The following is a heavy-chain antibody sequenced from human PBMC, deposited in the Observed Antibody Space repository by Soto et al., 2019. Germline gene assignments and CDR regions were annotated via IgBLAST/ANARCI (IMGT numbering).Heavy chain of an antibody. Sequence: GGSLRLSCAASGFTFSSYAMHWARQAPGKGLEWVAVISYDGSNKYYADSVKGRFTISRDNSKNTLYLQMNSLRAEDTAVYYCARVPYSSSSPAFDYWGQGTLVTVSS. J-gene: IGHJ4*02. CDR3: ARVPYSSSSPAFDY. CDR1: GFTFSSYA. CDR2: ISYDGSNK. V-gene: IGHV3-30-3*01. D-gene: IGHD6-6*01.